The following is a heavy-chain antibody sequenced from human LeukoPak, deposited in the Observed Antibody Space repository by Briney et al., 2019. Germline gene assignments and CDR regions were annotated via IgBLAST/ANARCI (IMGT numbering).Heavy chain of an antibody. Sequence: GGSLRLSCATSGFTFNDYAMYWVRQAPGKGLEWVSGISWNSRSIAYADSVKGRFTISRDNAKNSLYLQMNSLRAEDTAVYFCARVGALSSSWLLYWGQGTLVTVSS. CDR3: ARVGALSSSWLLY. D-gene: IGHD6-13*01. V-gene: IGHV3-9*01. J-gene: IGHJ4*02. CDR1: GFTFNDYA. CDR2: ISWNSRSI.